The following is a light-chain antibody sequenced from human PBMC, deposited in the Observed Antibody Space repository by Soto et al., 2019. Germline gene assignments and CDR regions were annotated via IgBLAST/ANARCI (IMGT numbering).Light chain of an antibody. Sequence: EIVLTQSPGNLSLSPGERGTLSCRANQSLSSTYLAWYQQKPGQAPRLLIHAASSRAAGIPDRFSGSGSGTDFTLTISNLEPEDFAVYYCQQYAGSPFTFGPGTKVDAK. CDR1: QSLSSTY. CDR2: AAS. V-gene: IGKV3-20*01. J-gene: IGKJ3*01. CDR3: QQYAGSPFT.